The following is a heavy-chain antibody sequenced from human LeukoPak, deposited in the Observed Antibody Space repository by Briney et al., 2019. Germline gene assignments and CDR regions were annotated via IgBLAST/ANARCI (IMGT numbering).Heavy chain of an antibody. CDR2: IRSKAYGCTT. CDR3: TRSVWITFGGVIVVNYYFDY. J-gene: IGHJ4*02. D-gene: IGHD3-16*02. V-gene: IGHV3-49*04. Sequence: PGGSLRLSCTASGFTFGDYAMSWVRQAPGKGLEWVGFIRSKAYGCTTEYAASVKGRFTISRDDSKSIAYLQMNSLKTEDTAVYYCTRSVWITFGGVIVVNYYFDYWGQGTLVTVSS. CDR1: GFTFGDYA.